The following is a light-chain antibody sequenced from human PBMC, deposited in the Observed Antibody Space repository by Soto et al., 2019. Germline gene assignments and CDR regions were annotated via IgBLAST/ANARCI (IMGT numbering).Light chain of an antibody. J-gene: IGLJ3*02. CDR1: SSNIGGNY. CDR3: GTWDSSLSAWV. V-gene: IGLV1-51*01. CDR2: DNN. Sequence: QSVLTQPPSMSAAPGQTVIISCSGSSSNIGGNYVSWYQHFPGRAPQLVIVDNNKRPSGIPDRFSGSKSGTSATLVISGLQAGDEADYYCGTWDSSLSAWVFGGGTKLTVL.